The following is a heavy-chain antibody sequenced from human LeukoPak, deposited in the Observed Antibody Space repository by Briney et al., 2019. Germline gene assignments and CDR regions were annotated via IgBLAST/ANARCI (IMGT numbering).Heavy chain of an antibody. CDR1: GYTFTSYY. D-gene: IGHD2-2*02. Sequence: ASVKVSCKASGYTFTSYYMHWVRQAPGQGLEWMGIISPSGGSTSYAQKFQGRVTMTRDMSTSTVYMELSSLRSEDTAVYYCARAPGYCSSTSCYNYYYYCYMDVWGKGTTVTVSS. J-gene: IGHJ6*03. V-gene: IGHV1-46*01. CDR2: ISPSGGST. CDR3: ARAPGYCSSTSCYNYYYYCYMDV.